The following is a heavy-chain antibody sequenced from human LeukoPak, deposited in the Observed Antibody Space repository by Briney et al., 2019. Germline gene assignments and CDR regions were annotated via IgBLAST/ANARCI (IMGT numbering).Heavy chain of an antibody. Sequence: GGSLRLSCAASRFTFSSYWMHWVRQAPGKGLVWVSRINSDVSSTTYADSVRGRFTISRDNAKNTLYLQMNSLRAADTAVYYCARGVGGDSRFDPWGQGTLVTVSS. V-gene: IGHV3-74*01. CDR1: RFTFSSYW. CDR2: INSDVSST. D-gene: IGHD1-26*01. J-gene: IGHJ5*02. CDR3: ARGVGGDSRFDP.